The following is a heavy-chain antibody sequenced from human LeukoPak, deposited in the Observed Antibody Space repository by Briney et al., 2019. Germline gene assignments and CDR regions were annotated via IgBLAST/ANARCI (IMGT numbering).Heavy chain of an antibody. CDR1: GFTFSSYE. J-gene: IGHJ4*02. CDR3: ARGGSRGRYDYFDY. V-gene: IGHV3-48*03. D-gene: IGHD6-19*01. Sequence: PGGSLRLSCAASGFTFSSYEMTWVRQAPGKGLEWVSYISSSGSTIYYTDSVKGRFTISRDNAKNLLYLQMNSLRAEDTAVYYCARGGSRGRYDYFDYWGQGTLVTVSS. CDR2: ISSSGSTI.